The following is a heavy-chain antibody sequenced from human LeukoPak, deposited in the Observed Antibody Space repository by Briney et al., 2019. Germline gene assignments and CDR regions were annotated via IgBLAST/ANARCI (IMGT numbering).Heavy chain of an antibody. J-gene: IGHJ4*02. Sequence: HPGGSLRLSCAASGFTFSDSAMLWVRQASGKGLEWLGRIRTQANNDATAYGASVKGRFIISRDDSRNTAYLQMNSLKTEDTAVYYCAGDYNSLTGLNYWGQGTLVTVSS. CDR3: AGDYNSLTGLNY. CDR2: IRTQANNDAT. CDR1: GFTFSDSA. D-gene: IGHD3-9*01. V-gene: IGHV3-73*01.